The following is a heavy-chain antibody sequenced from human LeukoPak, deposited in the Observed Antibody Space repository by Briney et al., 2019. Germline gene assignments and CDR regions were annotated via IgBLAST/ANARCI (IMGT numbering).Heavy chain of an antibody. J-gene: IGHJ4*02. CDR2: IYYSGST. CDR3: AREEITLGNFDY. Sequence: PSETLSLTCTVSGGSIRSGDYYWSWIRQPPGKGLEWIGYIYYSGSTYYNPSLKSRVTKSVDTSKNQFSLKLSSVTAADTAVYYCAREEITLGNFDYWGQGTLVTVSS. CDR1: GGSIRSGDYY. D-gene: IGHD3-16*01. V-gene: IGHV4-30-4*01.